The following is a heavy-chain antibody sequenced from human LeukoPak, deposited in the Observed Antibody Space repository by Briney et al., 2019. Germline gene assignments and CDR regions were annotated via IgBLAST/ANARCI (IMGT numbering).Heavy chain of an antibody. J-gene: IGHJ5*02. V-gene: IGHV4-59*12. CDR2: IYYSGST. D-gene: IGHD1-26*01. Sequence: SETLSLTCTVSGGSISSYYWSWIRQPPGKGLEWIGYIYYSGSTNYNPSLKSRVTISVDTSKNQFSLKLNSVTAADTAVYYCARVGGATNAWGQGTLVTVSS. CDR1: GGSISSYY. CDR3: ARVGGATNA.